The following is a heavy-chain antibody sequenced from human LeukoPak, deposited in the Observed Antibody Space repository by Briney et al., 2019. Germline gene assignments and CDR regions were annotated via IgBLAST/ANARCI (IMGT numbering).Heavy chain of an antibody. CDR1: GYSFTNYW. CDR3: ASLYYYDSSGYYYEGGYFDY. D-gene: IGHD3-22*01. CDR2: IYPGDSDT. V-gene: IGHV5-51*01. J-gene: IGHJ4*02. Sequence: GESLKISCKGSGYSFTNYWIGWVRQMPGKGLEWMGIIYPGDSDTRYSPSFQGQVTISADKSISTAYLQWSSLKASDTAMYYCASLYYYDSSGYYYEGGYFDYWGQGTLVTVSS.